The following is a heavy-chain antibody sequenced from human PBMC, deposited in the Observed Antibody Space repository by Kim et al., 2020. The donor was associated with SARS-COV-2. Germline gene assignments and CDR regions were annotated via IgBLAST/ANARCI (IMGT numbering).Heavy chain of an antibody. CDR3: ARHVGAVAGNNYFDY. Sequence: PSRKGRFTISVDTSKNQFSLKRSSVTAADTAVYYCARHVGAVAGNNYFDYWGQGTLVTVSS. J-gene: IGHJ4*02. D-gene: IGHD6-19*01. V-gene: IGHV4-39*01.